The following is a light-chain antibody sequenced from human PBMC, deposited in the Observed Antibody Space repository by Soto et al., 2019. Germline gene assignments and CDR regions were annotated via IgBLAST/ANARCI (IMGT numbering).Light chain of an antibody. CDR3: QQYGGSTLT. CDR1: QSVPSNY. J-gene: IGKJ2*01. CDR2: GVS. Sequence: EIVLTQSPGTLSLSPGERATLSCRASQSVPSNYLAWSHHKPGQAPWLLIYGVSIRAPGIPDRFSGSGSGTHFTLTISRLEPEDFAVYSCQQYGGSTLTFGQGTKLEIK. V-gene: IGKV3-20*01.